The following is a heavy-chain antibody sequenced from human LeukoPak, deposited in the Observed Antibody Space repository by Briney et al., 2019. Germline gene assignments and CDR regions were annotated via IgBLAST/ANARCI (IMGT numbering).Heavy chain of an antibody. CDR1: GFTVSSNY. CDR3: AGGRIEDYYYGMDV. J-gene: IGHJ6*02. CDR2: IYSGGST. Sequence: GGSLRLSCAASGFTVSSNYMSWVRQAPGKGLEWVSVIYSGGSTYYADSVKGRFTISRDNSKNTLYLQMSSLRAEDMAVYYCAGGRIEDYYYGMDVWGQGTTVTVSS. V-gene: IGHV3-66*02. D-gene: IGHD2-15*01.